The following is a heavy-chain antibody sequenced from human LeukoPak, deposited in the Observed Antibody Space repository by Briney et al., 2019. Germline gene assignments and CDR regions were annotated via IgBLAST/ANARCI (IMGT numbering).Heavy chain of an antibody. D-gene: IGHD4-17*01. J-gene: IGHJ3*02. CDR2: IYYRGGT. CDR3: ARQTMTTADAFDI. CDR1: GDSIGTYY. V-gene: IGHV4-59*08. Sequence: SETLSLTCTVSGDSIGTYYWSWIRQPPGKGPEWIGNIYYRGGTNYNPSLKGQVTISVDTSKNQFSLKLSSVTAADTAVYYCARQTMTTADAFDIWGQGTMVTVSS.